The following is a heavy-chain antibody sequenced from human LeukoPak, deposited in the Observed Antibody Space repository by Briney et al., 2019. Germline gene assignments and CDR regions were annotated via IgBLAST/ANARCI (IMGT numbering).Heavy chain of an antibody. Sequence: PGGSLRLSCTTSGFNFNYYFMAWVRQAPGKGLEWLATIDKDGSGTEYIDSVRDRFTISRDNTKKSIYLQMSSLSADDTAVYFCATEYWYRHDYWGQGILVTVSS. V-gene: IGHV3-7*01. CDR1: GFNFNYYF. CDR2: IDKDGSGT. CDR3: ATEYWYRHDY. J-gene: IGHJ4*02. D-gene: IGHD6-13*01.